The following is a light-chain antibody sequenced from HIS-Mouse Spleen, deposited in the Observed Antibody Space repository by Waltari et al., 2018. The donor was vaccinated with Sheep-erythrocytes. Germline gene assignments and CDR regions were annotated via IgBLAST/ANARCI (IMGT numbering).Light chain of an antibody. CDR3: QAWDSSTYV. CDR2: QDS. J-gene: IGLJ1*01. V-gene: IGLV3-1*01. Sequence: SYELTQPPSVSVSPGQTASITCSGDKLGDKYACWYQQKPGQSPVLVIYQDSKRHAGIPDRFSGSNSGNTATLSISGTQAMYEADYYCQAWDSSTYVFGTGTKVTVL. CDR1: KLGDKY.